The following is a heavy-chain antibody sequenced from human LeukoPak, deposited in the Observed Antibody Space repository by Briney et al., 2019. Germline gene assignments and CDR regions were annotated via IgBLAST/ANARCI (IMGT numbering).Heavy chain of an antibody. CDR2: IKSKTDGGTT. Sequence: GRSLRLSCAASGFTFRDAGMSWVRQAPGKGLEWVGRIKSKTDGGTTDYAAPVKGRFTISRDDSKNTLYLQMSSLKTEDTAVYFCAHRDTAMVRVDYWGQGTLVTVSS. D-gene: IGHD5-18*01. CDR1: GFTFRDAG. J-gene: IGHJ4*02. CDR3: AHRDTAMVRVDY. V-gene: IGHV3-15*01.